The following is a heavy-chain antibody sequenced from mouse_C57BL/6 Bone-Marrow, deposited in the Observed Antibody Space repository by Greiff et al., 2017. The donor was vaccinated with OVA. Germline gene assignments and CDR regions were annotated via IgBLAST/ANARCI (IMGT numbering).Heavy chain of an antibody. Sequence: EVKLMESGPELVKPGASVKISCKASGYSFTDYNMNWVKQSNGKSLEWIGVINHNYGNTSYNQKFKVKATLTVYQSSTTAYMQLNSLTSEDSAVYYCAFYYGSSYRYFDVWGTGTTVTVSS. CDR2: INHNYGNT. D-gene: IGHD1-1*01. J-gene: IGHJ1*03. V-gene: IGHV1-39*01. CDR3: AFYYGSSYRYFDV. CDR1: GYSFTDYN.